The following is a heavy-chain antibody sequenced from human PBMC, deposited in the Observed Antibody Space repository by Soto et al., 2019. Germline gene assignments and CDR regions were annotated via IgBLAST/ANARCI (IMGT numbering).Heavy chain of an antibody. Sequence: QIQLVQSGPEVKRPGASVRVSCKASGYSFVSHGISWVRQAPGQGLEWMAWIGPYKGGTEYAQRLQGRVTVTTDTHTSSVYMKLRNLGPDDTAVYYCARDVQHWWESATGGFDYWGQGTLVAGSS. CDR3: ARDVQHWWESATGGFDY. CDR2: IGPYKGGT. D-gene: IGHD2-8*02. V-gene: IGHV1-18*04. J-gene: IGHJ4*02. CDR1: GYSFVSHG.